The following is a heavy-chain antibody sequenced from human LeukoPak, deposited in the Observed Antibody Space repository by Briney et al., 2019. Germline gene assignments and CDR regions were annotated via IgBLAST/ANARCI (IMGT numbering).Heavy chain of an antibody. CDR1: GFTFSSYV. CDR3: AKDWERVGPSSPVFDI. V-gene: IGHV3-30*02. J-gene: IGHJ3*02. Sequence: QSGGSLRLSCAASGFTFSSYVMHWVRQAPGKGLEWVAFIRYDGSYRYYADSVKGRFTISRDNSKNTLYLQMNSLRDEDTAVYYCAKDWERVGPSSPVFDIWGQGTMVTVSS. D-gene: IGHD1-26*01. CDR2: IRYDGSYR.